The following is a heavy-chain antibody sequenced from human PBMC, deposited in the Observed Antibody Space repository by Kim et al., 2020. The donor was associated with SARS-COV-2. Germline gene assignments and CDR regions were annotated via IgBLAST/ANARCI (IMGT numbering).Heavy chain of an antibody. V-gene: IGHV3-43*01. CDR1: GFTFDDYT. CDR2: ISWDGGST. D-gene: IGHD4-17*01. CDR3: AKDIGPTGDYFYYYYGMDV. Sequence: GGSLRLSCAASGFTFDDYTMHWVRQAPGKGLEWVSLISWDGGSTYYADSVKGRFTISRDNSKNSLYLQMNSLRTEDTALYYCAKDIGPTGDYFYYYYGMDVWGQGTTVTVSS. J-gene: IGHJ6*02.